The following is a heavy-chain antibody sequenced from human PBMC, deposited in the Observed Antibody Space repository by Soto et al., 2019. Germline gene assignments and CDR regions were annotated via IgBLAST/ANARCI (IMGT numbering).Heavy chain of an antibody. CDR1: GFTFSGYW. Sequence: PGGSLRLSCAASGFTFSGYWMSWVRQAPGKGLEWVANIKQDGSEKYYVDSVKGRFTISRDNAKNSLYLQMNSLRAEDTAVYYCARISFYDSATFDPWGRGTPVTVSS. CDR2: IKQDGSEK. D-gene: IGHD3-16*01. V-gene: IGHV3-7*03. J-gene: IGHJ5*02. CDR3: ARISFYDSATFDP.